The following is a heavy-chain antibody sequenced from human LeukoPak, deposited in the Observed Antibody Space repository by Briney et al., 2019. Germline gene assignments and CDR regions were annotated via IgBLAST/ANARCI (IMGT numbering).Heavy chain of an antibody. CDR2: INHSGST. J-gene: IGHJ5*02. Sequence: SETLSPTCAVYGGSFSGYYWSWIRQPPGKGLEWIGEINHSGSTNYNPSLKSRVTISVDTSKNQFSLKLSSVTAADTAVYYCARERGIQPRGWFDPWGQGTLVTVSS. D-gene: IGHD5-18*01. CDR3: ARERGIQPRGWFDP. V-gene: IGHV4-34*01. CDR1: GGSFSGYY.